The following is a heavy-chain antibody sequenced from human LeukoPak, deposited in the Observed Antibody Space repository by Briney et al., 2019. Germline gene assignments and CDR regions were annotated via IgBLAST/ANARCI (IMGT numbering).Heavy chain of an antibody. J-gene: IGHJ4*02. V-gene: IGHV3-48*04. CDR2: ISSSGSTI. CDR1: GFTFSSYA. Sequence: PGGSLRLSCAASGFTFSSYAMHWVRQAPGKGLEWVSYISSSGSTIYYADSVKGRFTISRDNAKNSLYLQMNSLRAEDTAVYYCARDGRSRSGRGVYWGQGTLVTVSS. CDR3: ARDGRSRSGRGVY. D-gene: IGHD3-22*01.